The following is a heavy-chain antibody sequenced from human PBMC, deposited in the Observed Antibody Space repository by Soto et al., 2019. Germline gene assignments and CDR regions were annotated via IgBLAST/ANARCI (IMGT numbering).Heavy chain of an antibody. J-gene: IGHJ4*02. CDR3: AREPRNRIAGSTTAGDH. Sequence: EVQLVESGGGLVQPGGSLRLSCAASGFTVSSNYMRWVRQAPGKWLECVSVLYSGGSTYYADSVKGRFTISRESSKNTLYLHMNGLRAEDTAVYYCAREPRNRIAGSTTAGDHWGQGTLVTVSS. V-gene: IGHV3-66*01. CDR1: GFTVSSNY. D-gene: IGHD1-7*01. CDR2: LYSGGST.